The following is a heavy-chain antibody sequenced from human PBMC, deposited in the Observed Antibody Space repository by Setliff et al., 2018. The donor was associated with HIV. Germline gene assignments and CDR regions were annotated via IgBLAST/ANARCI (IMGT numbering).Heavy chain of an antibody. J-gene: IGHJ4*02. D-gene: IGHD5-12*01. CDR2: IYITGST. V-gene: IGHV4-61*09. CDR3: ARQPLYNDYDWRSYYFDY. CDR1: GGSINRGTYY. Sequence: SETLSLSCSVSGGSINRGTYYWTWIRQSAGKGLEWIGHIYITGSTYYSPSLNSRFTISVDTSKSQFSLKLRSVTAADTAVYYCARQPLYNDYDWRSYYFDYWGQGSLVTVSS.